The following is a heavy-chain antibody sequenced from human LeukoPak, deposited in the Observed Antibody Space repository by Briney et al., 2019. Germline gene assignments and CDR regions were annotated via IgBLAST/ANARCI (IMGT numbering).Heavy chain of an antibody. CDR2: ISSSSSYT. J-gene: IGHJ3*02. V-gene: IGHV3-11*05. CDR1: GLTFSDYY. CDR3: ARVEGTDAFDI. Sequence: GGSLRLSCAASGLTFSDYYMSWIRQAPGKGLEWVSYISSSSSYTNYADSVKGRFTISRDNAKNSLYLQMNSLRAEDTAVYYCARVEGTDAFDIWGQGTMVTVSS.